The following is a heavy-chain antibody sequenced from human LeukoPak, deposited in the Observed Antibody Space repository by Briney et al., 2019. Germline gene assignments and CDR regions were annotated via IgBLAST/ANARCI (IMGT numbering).Heavy chain of an antibody. CDR2: IFYNGST. D-gene: IGHD2-15*01. CDR3: AREGGSCGGDFDY. V-gene: IGHV4-59*01. J-gene: IGHJ4*02. CDR1: GGSISSYY. Sequence: SETLSLTCTVSGGSISSYYWSWIRQPPGKGLEWIGYIFYNGSTHYNPSLKSRVTISLDTSKNQFSLKLASVTAADTAVYYCAREGGSCGGDFDYWGQGTLVTVSS.